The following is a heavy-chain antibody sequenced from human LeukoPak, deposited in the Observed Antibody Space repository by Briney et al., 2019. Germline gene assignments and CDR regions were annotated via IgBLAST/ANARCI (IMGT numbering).Heavy chain of an antibody. CDR3: ARDRVEMATIGGVDY. V-gene: IGHV4-59*01. Sequence: SETLSLTCAVYGGSFSGYYWSWIRQPPGKGLEWIGYIYYSGSTNYNPSLKSRVTISVDASKNQFSLKLSSVTAADTAVYYCARDRVEMATIGGVDYWGQGTLVTVSS. CDR1: GGSFSGYY. D-gene: IGHD5-24*01. J-gene: IGHJ4*02. CDR2: IYYSGST.